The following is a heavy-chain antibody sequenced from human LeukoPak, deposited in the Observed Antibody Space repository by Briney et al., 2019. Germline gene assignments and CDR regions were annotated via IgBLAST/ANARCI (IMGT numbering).Heavy chain of an antibody. CDR3: ARETVEMATMRDAFDI. D-gene: IGHD5-24*01. V-gene: IGHV3-53*01. CDR1: GFTVSSNY. J-gene: IGHJ3*02. CDR2: IYSGGST. Sequence: PGGSLRLSCAASGFTVSSNYMSGVRQAPGKGLEWVSLIYSGGSTYYADSVKGRFTISRDNSKNTLHLQMNSLRAEDTAVYYCARETVEMATMRDAFDIWGQGTMVTVSS.